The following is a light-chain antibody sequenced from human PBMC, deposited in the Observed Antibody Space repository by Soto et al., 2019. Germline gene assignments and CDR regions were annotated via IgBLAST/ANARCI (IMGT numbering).Light chain of an antibody. CDR1: SSDVGGYNY. Sequence: QPALTQPASVSGSPGQSITISCTGSSSDVGGYNYVSWYQQHPGKAPKLMIYEVRNRPSGDSNRFSGSKSGNTASLTISGLQAEDEADYYCSSYTSGSTRVVFGGGTKLTVL. CDR2: EVR. CDR3: SSYTSGSTRVV. V-gene: IGLV2-14*01. J-gene: IGLJ2*01.